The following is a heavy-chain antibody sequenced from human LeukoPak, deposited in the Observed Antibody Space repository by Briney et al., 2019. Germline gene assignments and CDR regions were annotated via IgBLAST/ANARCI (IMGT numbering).Heavy chain of an antibody. CDR1: GYTFTNYD. D-gene: IGHD6-19*01. V-gene: IGHV1-8*03. CDR3: AKVSSCSDCYYYYYYMDV. J-gene: IGHJ6*03. Sequence: GASVKVSCKASGYTFTNYDINWVRQAPGQGLEWMGWMNPNSGNTGYAPKFQGRVTITRNTSITTAYMELSNLRSEDTAIYYCAKVSSCSDCYYYYYYMDVWGKGTTVTVSS. CDR2: MNPNSGNT.